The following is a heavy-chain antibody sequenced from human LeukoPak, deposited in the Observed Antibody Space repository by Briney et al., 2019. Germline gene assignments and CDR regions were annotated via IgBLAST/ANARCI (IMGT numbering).Heavy chain of an antibody. J-gene: IGHJ6*03. V-gene: IGHV1-69*06. D-gene: IGHD1/OR15-1a*01. CDR1: GGSISSYG. CDR2: IISVFGTA. CDR3: AKQGEIRQDYYMDV. Sequence: SVKVSCKASGGSISSYGISWVRQAPGQGLEWMGRIISVFGTANYAQKFQDRLTITADIASNTAYMELTSLTSEDTAVYFCAKQGEIRQDYYMDVWGNGTTVTVSS.